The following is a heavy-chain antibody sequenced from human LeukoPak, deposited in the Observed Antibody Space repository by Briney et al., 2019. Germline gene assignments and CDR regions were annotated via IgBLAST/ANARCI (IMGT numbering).Heavy chain of an antibody. J-gene: IGHJ3*02. D-gene: IGHD3-22*01. Sequence: GGSLRLSCAASGFTFSSYAMSWVRQAPGKGLEWVSAISGSGGSTYYADSVKGRFTISRDNAKNSLYLQMNSLRAEDTAVYYCARAGYYYDSSGFQSAFDIWGQGTMVTVSS. CDR1: GFTFSSYA. CDR3: ARAGYYYDSSGFQSAFDI. V-gene: IGHV3-23*01. CDR2: ISGSGGST.